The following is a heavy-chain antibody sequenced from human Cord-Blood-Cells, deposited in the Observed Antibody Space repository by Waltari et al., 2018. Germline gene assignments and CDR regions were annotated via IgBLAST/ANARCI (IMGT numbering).Heavy chain of an antibody. V-gene: IGHV1-69*01. CDR1: GGTFRSYA. CDR3: ARGLPRAYYFDY. Sequence: QVQLVQSGAEVKKPGSSVKVSCKASGGTFRSYALSWVRQAPGQGLEWMGGIIPIFGTANYAQKVQGRVTITADESTSTAYMELSSLRSEDTAVYYCARGLPRAYYFDYWGQGTLVTVSS. J-gene: IGHJ4*02. CDR2: IIPIFGTA.